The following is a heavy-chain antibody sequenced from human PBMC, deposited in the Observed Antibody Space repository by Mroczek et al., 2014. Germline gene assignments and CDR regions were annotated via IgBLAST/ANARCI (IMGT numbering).Heavy chain of an antibody. D-gene: IGHD3-10*01. J-gene: IGHJ3*02. V-gene: IGHV4-39*01. CDR2: IYYSGST. CDR1: GGSISSSSYY. Sequence: VQLVESGPGLVKPSETLSLTCTVSGGSISSSSYYWGWIRQPPGKGLEWIGSIYYSGSTYYNPSLKSRVTISVDTSKNQFSLKLSSVTAADTAVYYCARRGDNYYGSGSYRYAFDIWGQGTMVTVSS. CDR3: ARRGDNYYGSGSYRYAFDI.